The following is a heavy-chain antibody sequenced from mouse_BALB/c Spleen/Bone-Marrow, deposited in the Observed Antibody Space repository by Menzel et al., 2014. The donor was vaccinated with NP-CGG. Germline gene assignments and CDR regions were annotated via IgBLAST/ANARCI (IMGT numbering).Heavy chain of an antibody. CDR3: ATNWGDY. D-gene: IGHD4-1*01. CDR1: GYAFTNYL. V-gene: IGHV1-54*01. J-gene: IGHJ2*01. CDR2: INPGSGGT. Sequence: QVQLQQSGAALVRPGTSVKVSCKASGYAFTNYLIDWVKQRPGQGLEWIGVINPGSGGTTYNEKFKGRTTLTADKSPNTAYMQLSSLTSDDSAVYFCATNWGDYWGQGTTLTVSS.